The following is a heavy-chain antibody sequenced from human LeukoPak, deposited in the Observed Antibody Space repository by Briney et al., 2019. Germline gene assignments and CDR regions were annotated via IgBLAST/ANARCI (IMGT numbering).Heavy chain of an antibody. D-gene: IGHD6-13*01. CDR1: GGSISSGGYY. CDR3: ARGGQQLGYYFDY. CDR2: IYYSGST. V-gene: IGHV4-31*03. J-gene: IGHJ4*02. Sequence: SQTLSLTCTVSGGSISSGGYYWSWIRQHPGKGLEWIGYIYYSGSTYYNPFLKSRVTISVDTSKNQFSLKLSSVTAADTAVYYCARGGQQLGYYFDYWGQGTLVTVSS.